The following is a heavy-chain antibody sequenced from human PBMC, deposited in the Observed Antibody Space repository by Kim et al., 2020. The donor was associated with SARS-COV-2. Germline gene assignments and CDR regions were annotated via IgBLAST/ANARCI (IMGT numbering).Heavy chain of an antibody. D-gene: IGHD2-2*01. CDR2: IYYSGST. Sequence: SETLSLTYTVSGGSISSYYWSWIRQPPGKGLEWIGYIYYSGSTNYNPSLKSRVTISVGTSKNQFSLKLSSVTAADTAVYYCARDGVVPAAKVGVYYYYG. J-gene: IGHJ6*01. CDR3: ARDGVVPAAKVGVYYYYG. V-gene: IGHV4-59*13. CDR1: GGSISSYY.